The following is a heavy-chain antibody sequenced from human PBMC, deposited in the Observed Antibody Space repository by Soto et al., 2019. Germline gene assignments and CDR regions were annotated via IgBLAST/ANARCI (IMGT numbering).Heavy chain of an antibody. CDR3: ARGDFYSKIFSGYYYGMDV. CDR1: GYTFTGYY. V-gene: IGHV1-2*04. Sequence: ASVKVSCKASGYTFTGYYMHWVRQAPGQGLEWMGWINPNSGGTNYAQKFQGWVTMTRDTSISTAYMELSRLSSDDTAVYYCARGDFYSKIFSGYYYGMDVWGQGTTVTVSS. D-gene: IGHD4-4*01. CDR2: INPNSGGT. J-gene: IGHJ6*02.